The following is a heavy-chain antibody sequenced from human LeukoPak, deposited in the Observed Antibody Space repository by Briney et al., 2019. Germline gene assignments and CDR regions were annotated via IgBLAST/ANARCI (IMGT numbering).Heavy chain of an antibody. D-gene: IGHD6-19*01. Sequence: GESLKISCKGSGYSFTSYWIAWVRQMPGKGLDWMGIIFPGDSDTRYSPSFQGQVTVSADKSISTAYLQWSSLKASDTAMYYCARNAVAGPSDYWGQGTLVTVSS. CDR2: IFPGDSDT. V-gene: IGHV5-51*01. J-gene: IGHJ4*02. CDR1: GYSFTSYW. CDR3: ARNAVAGPSDY.